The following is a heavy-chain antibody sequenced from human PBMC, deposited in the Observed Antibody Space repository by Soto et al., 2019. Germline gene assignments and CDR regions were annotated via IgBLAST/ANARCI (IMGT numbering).Heavy chain of an antibody. Sequence: QVQLVESGGGVVQPGRSLRLSCAASGFTFSSYGMHWVRQAPGKGLEWVAVISYDGSNKYYADSVKGRFTISRDNSKNTLYLQMNSLRAEDTAVYYCARDGGRLWGQGTLVTVSS. CDR1: GFTFSSYG. CDR3: ARDGGRL. D-gene: IGHD5-12*01. J-gene: IGHJ4*02. CDR2: ISYDGSNK. V-gene: IGHV3-30*03.